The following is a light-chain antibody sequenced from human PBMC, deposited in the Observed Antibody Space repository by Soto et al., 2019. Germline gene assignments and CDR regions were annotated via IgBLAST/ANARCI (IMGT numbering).Light chain of an antibody. J-gene: IGLJ1*01. Sequence: QSVLTQPPSVSGAPGQRVTISCTGSSSNIGAGYDVHWYQQLPGTAPKLLIYGNSNRPSGVPDRFSGSKSGTSASLAITGLQGEEWACYFRPFYDRRLSGPYFFGTGTKLTVL. CDR2: GNS. V-gene: IGLV1-40*01. CDR1: SSNIGAGYD. CDR3: PFYDRRLSGPYF.